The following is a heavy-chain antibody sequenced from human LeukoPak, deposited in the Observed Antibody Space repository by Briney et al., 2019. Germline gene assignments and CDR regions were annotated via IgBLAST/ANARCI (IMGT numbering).Heavy chain of an antibody. CDR1: GFTFSSYA. V-gene: IGHV3-23*01. J-gene: IGHJ4*02. CDR2: ISGSGGST. Sequence: GGSLRLSCAASGFTFSSYAMSWVRQAPGKGLEWVSAISGSGGSTYYADSVKGRFTISRDNSKNTLYLQMNSLRAEDTAVYYCAKHKVGATNTYTGAFDYWGQGTLVTVSS. CDR3: AKHKVGATNTYTGAFDY. D-gene: IGHD1-26*01.